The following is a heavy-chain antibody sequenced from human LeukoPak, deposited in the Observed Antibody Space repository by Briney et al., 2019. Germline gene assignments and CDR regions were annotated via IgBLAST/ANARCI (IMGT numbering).Heavy chain of an antibody. D-gene: IGHD1-26*01. V-gene: IGHV1-18*01. J-gene: IGHJ4*02. Sequence: ASVTVSCKASVYTFTSYGISWVRQAPGQGLEWVGWISAYNGNTNYAQKLQGRATMTTDTSTSTAYMELRSLRSDDTAVYYWARDVFEWELRYFDYWGQGTLVTVSS. CDR2: ISAYNGNT. CDR3: ARDVFEWELRYFDY. CDR1: VYTFTSYG.